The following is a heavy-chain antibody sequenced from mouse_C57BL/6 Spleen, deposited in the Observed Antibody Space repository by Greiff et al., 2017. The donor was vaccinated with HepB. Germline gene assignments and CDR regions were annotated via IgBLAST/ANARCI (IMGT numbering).Heavy chain of an antibody. CDR1: GYTFTDYE. Sequence: QVQLQQSGAELVRPGASVTLSCKASGYTFTDYEMHWVKQTPVHGLEWIGAIDPETGGTAYNQKFKGKAILTADKSSSTAYMELRSLTSEDSAVYYCTNYYSNSWFAYWGQGTLVTVSA. CDR2: IDPETGGT. CDR3: TNYYSNSWFAY. V-gene: IGHV1-15*01. D-gene: IGHD2-5*01. J-gene: IGHJ3*01.